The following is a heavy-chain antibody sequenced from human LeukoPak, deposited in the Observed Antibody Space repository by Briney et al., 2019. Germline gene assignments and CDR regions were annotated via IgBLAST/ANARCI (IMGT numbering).Heavy chain of an antibody. D-gene: IGHD6-19*01. J-gene: IGHJ4*02. V-gene: IGHV1-46*01. CDR1: GYTFTSYY. Sequence: ASVKVSCKASGYTFTSYYMHWVRQAPGQGLEWLGIINPSGGSTSYAQKFQGRVAMTRDTSTSTVYMELSSLRSEDTAVYYCARLEGGSGWSDYWGQGTLVTVSS. CDR3: ARLEGGSGWSDY. CDR2: INPSGGST.